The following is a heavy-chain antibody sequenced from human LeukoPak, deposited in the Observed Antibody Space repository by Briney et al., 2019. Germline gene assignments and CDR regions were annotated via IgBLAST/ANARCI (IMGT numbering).Heavy chain of an antibody. CDR2: IIPIFGTA. V-gene: IGHV1-69*06. CDR3: ARDAGLDYYYYMDV. Sequence: ASVKVSCKASGGTFSSYAISWVRQAPGQGLEWMGGIIPIFGTANYAQKFQGRVTITADKSTSTAYMELSSLRSEDTAVYYCARDAGLDYYYYMDVWGKGTTVTVSS. J-gene: IGHJ6*03. CDR1: GGTFSSYA.